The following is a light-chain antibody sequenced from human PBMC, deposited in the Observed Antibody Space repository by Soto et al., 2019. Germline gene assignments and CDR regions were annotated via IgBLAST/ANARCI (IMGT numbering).Light chain of an antibody. Sequence: EIVMTQSPATLSVSPGERATLSCRASQSISSNLAWYQQKPGQAPRLLIYGASTRATGISARFSGSGSGTEFTLTISSPQSEDFVVYYCQQYNNWPLTFGGGTKVEIK. CDR1: QSISSN. CDR3: QQYNNWPLT. V-gene: IGKV3-15*01. CDR2: GAS. J-gene: IGKJ4*01.